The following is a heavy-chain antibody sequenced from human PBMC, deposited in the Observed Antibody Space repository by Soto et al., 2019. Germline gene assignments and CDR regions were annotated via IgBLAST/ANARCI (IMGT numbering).Heavy chain of an antibody. CDR1: GYTFTSYG. CDR3: ARASGIAARLNWFDP. Sequence: ASVKVSCKASGYTFTSYGISWVRQAPGQGLEWMGWISAYNGNTNYAQKLQGRVTMTTDTSTSTAYMELRSLRSDDTAMYYCARASGIAARLNWFDPWGQGTLVTVSS. D-gene: IGHD6-6*01. J-gene: IGHJ5*02. V-gene: IGHV1-18*01. CDR2: ISAYNGNT.